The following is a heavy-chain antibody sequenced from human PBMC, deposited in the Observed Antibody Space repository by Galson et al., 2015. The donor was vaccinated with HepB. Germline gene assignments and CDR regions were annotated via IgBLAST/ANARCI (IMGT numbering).Heavy chain of an antibody. J-gene: IGHJ5*02. D-gene: IGHD1-7*01. CDR3: AKVRRTGTTSAWFDP. CDR2: ISYDGSNK. V-gene: IGHV3-30*18. Sequence: SLRLSCAASGFTFSSYGMHWVRQAPGKGLEWVAVISYDGSNKYYADSVKGRFTISRDNSKNTLYLQMNSLRAEDTAVYYCAKVRRTGTTSAWFDPWGQGTLVTVSS. CDR1: GFTFSSYG.